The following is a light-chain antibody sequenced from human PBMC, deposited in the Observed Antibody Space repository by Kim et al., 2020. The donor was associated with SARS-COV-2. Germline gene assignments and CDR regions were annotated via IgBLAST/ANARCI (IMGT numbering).Light chain of an antibody. CDR2: GAS. Sequence: ILMTQSPATLSVSPGERATLSCRASQSVKGNLAWYQQRPGQPPRLLIYGASTRATGIPDRFSGSGSGTEFTLTISSLQSEDSALYYCQQYNDWPLLTFGGGTKVDIK. CDR1: QSVKGN. CDR3: QQYNDWPLLT. J-gene: IGKJ4*01. V-gene: IGKV3-15*01.